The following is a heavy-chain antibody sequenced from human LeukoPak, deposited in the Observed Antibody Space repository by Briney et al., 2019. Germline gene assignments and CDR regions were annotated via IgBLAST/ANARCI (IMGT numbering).Heavy chain of an antibody. CDR1: GYTFTSYD. J-gene: IGHJ1*01. Sequence: ASVKVSCKASGYTFTSYDINWVRQATGQGLEWMGWMNPNSGNTGYAQKFQGRVTMTRNTSISTAYMELSSLRAEDTAVYYCARDSHPYYYDSRGAFQHWGQGTLVTVSS. V-gene: IGHV1-8*01. CDR2: MNPNSGNT. CDR3: ARDSHPYYYDSRGAFQH. D-gene: IGHD3-22*01.